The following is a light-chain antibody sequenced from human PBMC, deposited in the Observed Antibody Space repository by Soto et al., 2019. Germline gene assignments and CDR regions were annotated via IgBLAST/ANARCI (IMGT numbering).Light chain of an antibody. V-gene: IGKV1-27*01. Sequence: DIPMTQSPSSLSASVGDRVTITCRASQGISTSLDWYQQEPGKVPKLLIYDASTLQSGVSSRFSGSGSGTDFTLTISSLQPEDVAAYYCQKYASAPEAFGQGTKVEIK. J-gene: IGKJ1*01. CDR1: QGISTS. CDR2: DAS. CDR3: QKYASAPEA.